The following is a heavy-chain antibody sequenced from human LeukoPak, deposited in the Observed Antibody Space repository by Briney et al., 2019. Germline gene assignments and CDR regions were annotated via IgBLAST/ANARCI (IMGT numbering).Heavy chain of an antibody. V-gene: IGHV3-23*01. D-gene: IGHD3-9*01. CDR1: GFTFSSYA. Sequence: GGSLRLSCAASGFTFSSYAMSWVRQAPGKGLEWVSAISGSGGSTYYADSVRGRFTISRDSSKNTLYLQMNSLRAEDTAVYYCAKDGYDILTGYYLLDYWGQGTLVTVSS. CDR3: AKDGYDILTGYYLLDY. J-gene: IGHJ4*02. CDR2: ISGSGGST.